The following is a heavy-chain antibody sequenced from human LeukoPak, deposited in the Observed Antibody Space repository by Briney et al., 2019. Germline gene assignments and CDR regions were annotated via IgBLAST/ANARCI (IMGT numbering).Heavy chain of an antibody. Sequence: SVKVSCKTSGDTFSTYGFNWVRQAPGQGLEWMGGVIPVFRTPHYAQKFQDRVTISADESTRTVYMELNSLRSEDTAMYFCAAIFGLVPFDSWGQGTLVTVSP. V-gene: IGHV1-69*13. J-gene: IGHJ4*02. CDR2: VIPVFRTP. CDR1: GDTFSTYG. CDR3: AAIFGLVPFDS. D-gene: IGHD3/OR15-3a*01.